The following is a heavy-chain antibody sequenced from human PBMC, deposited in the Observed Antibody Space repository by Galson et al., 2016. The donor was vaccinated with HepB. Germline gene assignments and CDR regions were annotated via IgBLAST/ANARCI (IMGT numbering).Heavy chain of an antibody. V-gene: IGHV4-59*01. CDR1: GGSISGYY. J-gene: IGHJ4*02. CDR2: IYYSGST. Sequence: SETLSLTCNVSGGSISGYYCSWIRQPPGKGLEWIGYIYYSGSTNYNPPLKSRVTISGDTSKNQFSLKLSSVTAADTAVYYCAAGYNWDYWGQGALVTVSS. D-gene: IGHD1-20*01. CDR3: AAGYNWDY.